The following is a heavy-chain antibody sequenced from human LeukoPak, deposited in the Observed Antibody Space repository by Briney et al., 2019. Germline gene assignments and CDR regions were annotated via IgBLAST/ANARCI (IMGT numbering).Heavy chain of an antibody. V-gene: IGHV3-74*01. CDR1: GFTFSSYW. CDR3: ARGPKSYHDY. CDR2: IITDGSST. J-gene: IGHJ4*02. Sequence: GGSLRLSCAASGFTFSSYWMHWVRQAPGKGLVWVSRIITDGSSTNYADSVKGRFTISRDNAKNTLYLQMNSLRAEDTAVYYCARGPKSYHDYWGQGTLVTVSS.